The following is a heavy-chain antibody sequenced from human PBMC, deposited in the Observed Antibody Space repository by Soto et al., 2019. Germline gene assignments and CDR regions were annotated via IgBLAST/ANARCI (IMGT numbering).Heavy chain of an antibody. Sequence: SETLSLTCTVPGGSISSYYWSWIRQPPGKGLEWIGYIYYSGSTNYNPSLKSRVTISVDTSKNQYSLKLSSVTAADTAVYYCARAPVDKAMPPEYTSGWLNLDYWGQGTLVTVSS. CDR3: ARAPVDKAMPPEYTSGWLNLDY. CDR1: GGSISSYY. CDR2: IYYSGST. J-gene: IGHJ4*02. D-gene: IGHD6-19*01. V-gene: IGHV4-59*01.